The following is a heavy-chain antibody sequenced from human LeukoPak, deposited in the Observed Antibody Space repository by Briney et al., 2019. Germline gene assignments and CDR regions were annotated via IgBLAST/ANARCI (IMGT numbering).Heavy chain of an antibody. CDR2: IYTSEST. D-gene: IGHD4-11*01. V-gene: IGHV4-4*09. CDR3: ARQIIYSASWFDP. J-gene: IGHJ5*02. Sequence: SETLSLTCTVSGGSISSYYWSWIRQPPGKGLEWIGYIYTSESTNYNPSLKSRVTISVDTSKNQFSLKLSSVTAADTAVYYCARQIIYSASWFDPWGQGTLVTVSS. CDR1: GGSISSYY.